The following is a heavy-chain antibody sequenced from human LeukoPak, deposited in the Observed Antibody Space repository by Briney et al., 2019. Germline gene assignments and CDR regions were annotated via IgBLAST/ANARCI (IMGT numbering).Heavy chain of an antibody. D-gene: IGHD3-22*01. J-gene: IGHJ3*02. CDR3: ARAPYYYDSSGYSRWGAFDI. CDR2: IYSGGST. Sequence: GGSLRLSCAASGFTVSSNYMSWVRQAPGKGLEWVSVIYSGGSTYYADSVKGRFTISRDNSKNTLYLQMNSLRAEDTAVYYCARAPYYYDSSGYSRWGAFDIWGQGTMVTVSS. V-gene: IGHV3-53*01. CDR1: GFTVSSNY.